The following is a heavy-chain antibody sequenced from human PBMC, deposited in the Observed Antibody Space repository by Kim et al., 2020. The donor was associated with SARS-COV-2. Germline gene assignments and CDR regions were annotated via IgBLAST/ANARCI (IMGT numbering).Heavy chain of an antibody. Sequence: PYASSLKGRFTMSRDDSRDTAYLQMNSLETEDTAVYYCTRGVVGATDWFDPWGQGTLVTVSS. CDR3: TRGVVGATDWFDP. V-gene: IGHV3-73*01. D-gene: IGHD1-26*01. J-gene: IGHJ5*02.